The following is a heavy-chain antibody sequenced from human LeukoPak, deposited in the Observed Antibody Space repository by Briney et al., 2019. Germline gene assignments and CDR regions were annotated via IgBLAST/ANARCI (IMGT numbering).Heavy chain of an antibody. V-gene: IGHV3-7*01. CDR2: IKQDGSEK. Sequence: GGFLRLSCAASGFTFSSYWMSWVRQAPGKGLEWVANIKQDGSEKYYVDSVKGRFTISRDNAKNSLYLQMNSLRAEDTAVYYCARDLGYSSGWWPLDYWGQGTLVTVSS. CDR1: GFTFSSYW. D-gene: IGHD6-19*01. CDR3: ARDLGYSSGWWPLDY. J-gene: IGHJ4*02.